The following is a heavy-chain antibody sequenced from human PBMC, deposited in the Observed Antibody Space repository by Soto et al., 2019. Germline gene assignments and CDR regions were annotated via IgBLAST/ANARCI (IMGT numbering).Heavy chain of an antibody. CDR3: ARLFSRSAWSHAASWCDP. Sequence: QVPLVQSGAEVKKPGASVKVSCKASGYTFTSYAMHRGRQAPGQRLEGMGWINAGNGNTKYSQKSQVRVTITRETTASPAYMELSSLGSEDRAVYSSARLFSRSAWSHAASWCDPCGQGTLVTVS. CDR2: INAGNGNT. D-gene: IGHD6-6*01. J-gene: IGHJ5*02. CDR1: GYTFTSYA. V-gene: IGHV1-3*01.